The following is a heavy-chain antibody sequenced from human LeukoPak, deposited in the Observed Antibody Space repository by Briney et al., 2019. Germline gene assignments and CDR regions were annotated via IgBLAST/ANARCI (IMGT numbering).Heavy chain of an antibody. D-gene: IGHD3-10*01. J-gene: IGHJ4*02. CDR3: ARGRYYYGSGSYYNSGYFDY. Sequence: WASVKVSCKASGGTFSIYAISWVRQAPGQGGEWMGGIIPIFGTANYAQKFQGRVTITADKSTSTAYMELSGLRSEDTAVYYCARGRYYYGSGSYYNSGYFDYWGQGTLVTVSS. V-gene: IGHV1-69*06. CDR1: GGTFSIYA. CDR2: IIPIFGTA.